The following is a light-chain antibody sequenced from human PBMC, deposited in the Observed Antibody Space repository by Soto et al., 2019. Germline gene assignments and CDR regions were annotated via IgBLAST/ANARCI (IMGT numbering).Light chain of an antibody. Sequence: DIQMTQSPSSLSASVGDRLTITCQASQEISNALSWYQEKPGKAPKLLIYDTSNLHAGVPPRFSGSRSGTDFSFTINNLQPEDIATYYCQQYYSLPVFGPGTRVQI. CDR2: DTS. J-gene: IGKJ3*01. CDR3: QQYYSLPV. V-gene: IGKV1-33*01. CDR1: QEISNA.